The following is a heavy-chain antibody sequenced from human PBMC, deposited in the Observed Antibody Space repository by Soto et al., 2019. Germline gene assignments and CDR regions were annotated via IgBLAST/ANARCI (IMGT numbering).Heavy chain of an antibody. V-gene: IGHV3-23*01. CDR2: LSSSGGST. J-gene: IGHJ4*02. Sequence: GGSLRLSCAASGFTFSSYVMSWVRQAPGKGLEWVSSLSSSGGSTYYADSVKGRFTISRDTSASTAYMELSSLRSEDTAVYYCARSPGYSYGDYWGQGTLVTVSS. CDR1: GFTFSSYV. D-gene: IGHD5-18*01. CDR3: ARSPGYSYGDY.